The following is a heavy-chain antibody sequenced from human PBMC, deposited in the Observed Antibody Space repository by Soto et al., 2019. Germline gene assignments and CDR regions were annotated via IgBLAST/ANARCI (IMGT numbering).Heavy chain of an antibody. J-gene: IGHJ3*02. V-gene: IGHV5-51*01. CDR1: GYSFTSYW. D-gene: IGHD3-22*01. CDR2: IYPGDSDT. CDR3: SIQGDSSRHFDAFYI. Sequence: PGESLKISCKGSGYSFTSYWIGWVRQMPVKGLEWMGIIYPGDSDTRYSPSFQGQVTISADKSISTAYLQWSSLKASDTAMYYCSIQGDSSRHFDAFYICGQRTIVP.